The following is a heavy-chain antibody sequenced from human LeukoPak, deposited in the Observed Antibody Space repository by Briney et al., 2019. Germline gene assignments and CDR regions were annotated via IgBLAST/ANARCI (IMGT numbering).Heavy chain of an antibody. CDR1: GGSISSYY. J-gene: IGHJ4*02. V-gene: IGHV4-59*01. CDR2: IYYTGST. D-gene: IGHD2-2*02. CDR3: ARYYCSSTTCYNFDF. Sequence: SETLSLTYTVSGGSISSYYWSWIRQPPGKGLEWIGYIYYTGSTTYNPSLKSRVTMSVDTSKNQFSLKLSSVTAADTAVYYCARYYCSSTTCYNFDFWGQGTLVTVSS.